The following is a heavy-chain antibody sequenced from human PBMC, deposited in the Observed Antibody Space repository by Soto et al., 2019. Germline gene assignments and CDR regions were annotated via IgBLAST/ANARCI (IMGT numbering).Heavy chain of an antibody. CDR2: IYYSGST. V-gene: IGHV4-31*03. CDR3: ARVYSYGYYGMDV. J-gene: IGHJ6*02. CDR1: VGSISSGGYS. Sequence: PSETLSLTCTVSVGSISSGGYSWSWIRKHPGKGLEWIGYIYYSGSTYYNPSLKSRVTISVDTSKNQFSLKLSSVTAADTAVYYGARVYSYGYYGMDVWGQGTTVTVS. D-gene: IGHD5-18*01.